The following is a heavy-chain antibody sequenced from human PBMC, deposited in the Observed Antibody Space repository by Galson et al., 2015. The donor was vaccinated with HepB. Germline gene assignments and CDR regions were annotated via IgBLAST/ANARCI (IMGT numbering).Heavy chain of an antibody. V-gene: IGHV3-33*01. CDR1: GFTFSSYG. J-gene: IGHJ4*02. CDR2: IWHDGSNQ. Sequence: SLRLSCAASGFTFSSYGMHWVRQAPGKGLEWVAVIWHDGSNQFYADSVKGRFTISRDNSKNTLYLQMNSLRAEDTAVYYCARDNWNYGRAGDYWGQGTLVTVSS. D-gene: IGHD1-7*01. CDR3: ARDNWNYGRAGDY.